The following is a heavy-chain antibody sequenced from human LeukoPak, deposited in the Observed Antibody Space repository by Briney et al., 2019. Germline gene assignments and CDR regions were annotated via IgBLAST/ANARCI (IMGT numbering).Heavy chain of an antibody. CDR3: ARGGRLRNFDY. V-gene: IGHV3-7*01. Sequence: GGSLRLSCAASGFTFSSYWMSWVRQAPGKGLEWVANIKQDGSERYYVDSVKGRFTISRDNAKNSLYLQMNSLRAEDTAGYYCARGGRLRNFDYWGQGTLVTVSS. D-gene: IGHD6-25*01. CDR2: IKQDGSER. J-gene: IGHJ4*02. CDR1: GFTFSSYW.